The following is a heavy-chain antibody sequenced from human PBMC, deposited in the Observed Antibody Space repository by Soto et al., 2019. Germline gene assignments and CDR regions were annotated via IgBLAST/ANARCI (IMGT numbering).Heavy chain of an antibody. CDR1: GFTFSSYG. V-gene: IGHV3-33*01. CDR3: ARDLGSTNYYFDY. J-gene: IGHJ4*02. CDR2: IWYDGSKT. Sequence: HPGGSLRLSCAASGFTFSSYGFHWVRQAPGKGLEWVAVIWYDGSKTYYVESVRGRFTISRDNSKNTLYLQMNSLRAEDTAVYCCARDLGSTNYYFDYWGLGTLVTVSS. D-gene: IGHD5-12*01.